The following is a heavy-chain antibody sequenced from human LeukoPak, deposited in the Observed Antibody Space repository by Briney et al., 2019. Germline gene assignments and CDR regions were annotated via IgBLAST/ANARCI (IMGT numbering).Heavy chain of an antibody. CDR1: GGSISSYY. CDR3: ARSDRGYSYAYDY. CDR2: IYYSGST. V-gene: IGHV4-59*08. D-gene: IGHD5-18*01. Sequence: SETLSLTCTVSGGSISSYYWSWIRQPPGKGLEWIGYIYYSGSTNYNPPLESRVTISVDTSKNQFSLKLSSVTAADTAVYYCARSDRGYSYAYDYWGQGTLVTVSS. J-gene: IGHJ4*02.